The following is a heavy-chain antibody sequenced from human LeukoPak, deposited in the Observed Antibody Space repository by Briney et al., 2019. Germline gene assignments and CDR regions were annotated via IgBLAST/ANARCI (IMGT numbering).Heavy chain of an antibody. CDR2: IYPGDSDT. Sequence: GESLKISCKGSGYSFTSYWIGWVRQMPGKGLEWMGIIYPGDSDTRYSPSFQGQVTISADKSISTAYLQWSSLKASDTAMYYCARVLYGSGYYYGMDVGGKGTTVTVSS. J-gene: IGHJ6*04. V-gene: IGHV5-51*01. CDR3: ARVLYGSGYYYGMDV. D-gene: IGHD3-16*01. CDR1: GYSFTSYW.